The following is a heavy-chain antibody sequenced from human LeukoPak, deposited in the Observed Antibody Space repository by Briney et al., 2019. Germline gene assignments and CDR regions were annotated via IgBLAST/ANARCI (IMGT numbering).Heavy chain of an antibody. CDR1: GFTFSNYG. Sequence: GGSLRLSCAASGFTFSNYGMSWVRQAPGKGLEWVANIKQDGREKYYVDSVKGRFTISRDNTKKSLYLQMNTLRAEDTAVYYCARFRTAMQLWKGYYFDYWGQGTLVTVSS. CDR2: IKQDGREK. V-gene: IGHV3-7*01. D-gene: IGHD5-18*01. J-gene: IGHJ4*02. CDR3: ARFRTAMQLWKGYYFDY.